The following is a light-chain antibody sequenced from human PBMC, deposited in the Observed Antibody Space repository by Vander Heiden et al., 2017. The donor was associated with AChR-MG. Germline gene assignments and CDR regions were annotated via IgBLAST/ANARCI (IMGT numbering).Light chain of an antibody. V-gene: IGLV1-47*01. J-gene: IGLJ2*01. CDR1: RSNIGSNY. Sequence: QSVLTQPPSASGTTGQRVTIPCSGSRSNIGSNYVYWYQQLPGTAPKVLIYRSNQRPSGVPDRFSGSKSGTSASLAISGPRSEDEAHYYCAAWDDSLSAVVFGGGTTLTVL. CDR2: RSN. CDR3: AAWDDSLSAVV.